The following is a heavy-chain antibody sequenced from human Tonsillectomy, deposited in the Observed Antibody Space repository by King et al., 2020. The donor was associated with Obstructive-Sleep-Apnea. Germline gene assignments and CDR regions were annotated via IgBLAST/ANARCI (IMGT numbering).Heavy chain of an antibody. CDR1: GDRFSNYA. V-gene: IGHV1-69*10. D-gene: IGHD6-19*01. Sequence: QLVQSGAEVKKPGSSVKLSCKTSGDRFSNYALNWVRQAPGQGPEWIGEFIPVLGIPKYGHNFLGRVTITADQLASTVFLEVNSLISEDTAIYYCAAGVTASGWGAGYFDYWAQGVLVTVSS. CDR3: AAGVTASGWGAGYFDY. CDR2: FIPVLGIP. J-gene: IGHJ4*02.